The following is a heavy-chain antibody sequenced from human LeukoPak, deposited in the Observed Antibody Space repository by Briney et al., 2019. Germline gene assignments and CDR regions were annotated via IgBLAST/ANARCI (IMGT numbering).Heavy chain of an antibody. J-gene: IGHJ4*02. D-gene: IGHD3-3*01. CDR2: ISHSGST. V-gene: IGHV4-38-2*01. CDR1: GYSISRGYH. Sequence: PSETLSLTCGVSGYSISRGYHWGWIRQPPGKGLEWFGTISHSGSTYYNPSLKSRVTISVDSSKNQFSLKLNSVTAADTAVYYCARSLYVLWSDYSFDNCGQGILVTVSS. CDR3: ARSLYVLWSDYSFDN.